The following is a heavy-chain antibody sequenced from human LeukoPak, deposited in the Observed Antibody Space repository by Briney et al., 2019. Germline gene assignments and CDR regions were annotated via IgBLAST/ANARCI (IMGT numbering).Heavy chain of an antibody. V-gene: IGHV1-2*02. CDR1: GYTFTGYY. CDR2: INPNSGGT. D-gene: IGHD3-16*02. CDR3: ARELRLGELSLTPYY. Sequence: ASVKVSCKASGYTFTGYYIHWVRQAPGQGLEWMGWINPNSGGTNYAQKFQGRVTMTRDTSISTTYVELGRLRSDDTAVYYCARELRLGELSLTPYYWGQGTLVTVSS. J-gene: IGHJ4*02.